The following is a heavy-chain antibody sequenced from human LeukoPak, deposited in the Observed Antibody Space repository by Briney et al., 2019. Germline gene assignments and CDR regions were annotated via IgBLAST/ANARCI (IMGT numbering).Heavy chain of an antibody. D-gene: IGHD6-19*01. CDR3: ARQLNYNSGWYADS. V-gene: IGHV5-51*01. CDR1: GYSFTNYW. Sequence: GECLKISCKGSGYSFTNYWIGWVRQMPGKGLEWMGVVYPGDSNTRYSPSFQGQVTISADKSISTAYLQWSSLKASDTAIYYCARQLNYNSGWYADSWGQGTLVTVSS. J-gene: IGHJ4*02. CDR2: VYPGDSNT.